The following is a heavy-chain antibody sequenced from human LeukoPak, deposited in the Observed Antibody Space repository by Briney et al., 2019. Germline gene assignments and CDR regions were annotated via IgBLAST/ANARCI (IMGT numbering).Heavy chain of an antibody. CDR2: INPNSGGT. J-gene: IGHJ5*02. D-gene: IGHD6-6*01. CDR3: ARDRAGSSSSEHWFDP. Sequence: GASVEVSCKASGYTFTGYYMHWVRQAPGQGLEWMGWINPNSGGTNYAQKFQGRVTMTRDTSISTAYMELSRPRSDDTAVYYCARDRAGSSSSEHWFDPWGQGTLVTVSS. V-gene: IGHV1-2*02. CDR1: GYTFTGYY.